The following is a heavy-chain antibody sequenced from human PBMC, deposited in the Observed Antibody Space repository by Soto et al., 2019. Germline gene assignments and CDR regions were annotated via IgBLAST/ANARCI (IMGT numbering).Heavy chain of an antibody. V-gene: IGHV3-23*01. CDR2: ISGSGGNT. Sequence: EVQLLESGGGLVQPGGSLRLSCAASGFTFSSYAMSWVRQAPGKGLEWVSAISGSGGNTYYADSVKGRFTISRDNSKTTLYLQINSPRAEDTAVYYCAKSHSSSGYWNYYYYGMDVWGQGTTVTVSS. CDR3: AKSHSSSGYWNYYYYGMDV. CDR1: GFTFSSYA. D-gene: IGHD3-22*01. J-gene: IGHJ6*02.